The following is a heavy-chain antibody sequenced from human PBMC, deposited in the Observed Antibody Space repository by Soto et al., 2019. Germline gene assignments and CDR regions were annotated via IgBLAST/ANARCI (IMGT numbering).Heavy chain of an antibody. D-gene: IGHD6-6*01. CDR2: ISWNSGSI. CDR1: GFTFDDYA. J-gene: IGHJ4*02. Sequence: GGSLRLSCAASGFTFDDYAMHWVRQAPGKGLEWVSGISWNSGSIGYADSVKGRFTISRDNAKNSLYLQMNSLRAEDTALYYCAKDPSSSPDFYFDYWGQGTLVTVSS. CDR3: AKDPSSSPDFYFDY. V-gene: IGHV3-9*01.